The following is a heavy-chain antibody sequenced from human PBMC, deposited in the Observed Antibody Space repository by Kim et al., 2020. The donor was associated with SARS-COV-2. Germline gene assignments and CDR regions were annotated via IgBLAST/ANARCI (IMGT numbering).Heavy chain of an antibody. J-gene: IGHJ4*02. CDR1: GFTFSNAW. D-gene: IGHD2-2*02. CDR3: TTDRSLHIVVVPAAISIAARRGDDY. CDR2: IKSKTDGGTT. V-gene: IGHV3-15*01. Sequence: GGSLRLSCAASGFTFSNAWMSWVRQAPGKGLEWVGRIKSKTDGGTTDYAAPVKGRFTISRDDSKNTLYLQMNSLKTEDTAVYYCTTDRSLHIVVVPAAISIAARRGDDYWGQGTLVTVSS.